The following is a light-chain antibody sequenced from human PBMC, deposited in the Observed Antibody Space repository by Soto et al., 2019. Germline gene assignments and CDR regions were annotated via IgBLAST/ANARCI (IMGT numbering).Light chain of an antibody. CDR2: AAS. CDR1: QSISSY. V-gene: IGKV1-39*01. J-gene: IGKJ5*01. Sequence: DIQMTQSPSSLSASVGDRVTITCRASQSISSYLNWYQQKPGKAPKLLIYAASSLQSEVPSRFSGSGSGTDFTLAIRGLQPEYFATYYWQQSYITLTCGQGTRLEIK. CDR3: QQSYITLT.